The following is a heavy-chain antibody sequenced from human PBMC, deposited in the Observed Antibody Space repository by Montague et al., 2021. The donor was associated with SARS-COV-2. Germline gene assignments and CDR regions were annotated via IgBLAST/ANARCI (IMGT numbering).Heavy chain of an antibody. D-gene: IGHD2-8*01. J-gene: IGHJ3*02. Sequence: LEWLALIPWDDNKHYNPSLKSTLTITKDTSKNQVVLTMNNMAFVDTGTYYCAHAGCVVLYCTSFDNWVQGTMVIVSS. CDR2: IPWDDNK. V-gene: IGHV2-5*02. CDR3: AHAGCVVLYCTSFDN.